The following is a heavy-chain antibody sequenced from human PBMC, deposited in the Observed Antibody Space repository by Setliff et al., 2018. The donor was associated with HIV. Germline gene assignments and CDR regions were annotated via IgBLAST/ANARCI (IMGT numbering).Heavy chain of an antibody. D-gene: IGHD5-12*01. Sequence: PSETLSLTCNVSGVSFTSSTYYWGWARQSAGRGLEWVGRIFGNGVTNYNTFLESRVSMSLDTSRNYLSLRLRSVTAADTALYYCARDNHGFPVDWGQGTLVTVSS. V-gene: IGHV4-61*02. CDR2: IFGNGVT. J-gene: IGHJ4*02. CDR1: GVSFTSSTYY. CDR3: ARDNHGFPVD.